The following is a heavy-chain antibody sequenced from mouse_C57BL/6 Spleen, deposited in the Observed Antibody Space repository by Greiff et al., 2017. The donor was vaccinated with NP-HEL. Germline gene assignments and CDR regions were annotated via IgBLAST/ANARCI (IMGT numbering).Heavy chain of an antibody. CDR3: ARLAVTTLGND. D-gene: IGHD2-2*01. J-gene: IGHJ2*01. Sequence: QVQLQQSGAELMKPGASVKLSCKATGYTFTGYGIGWVKQRPGHGLEWIGEILPGSGSTYYNEKFKGKATFTADTSSNTAYMQLSSLTTEDSAIYYCARLAVTTLGNDWGQGTTLTVSS. CDR2: ILPGSGST. V-gene: IGHV1-9*01. CDR1: GYTFTGYG.